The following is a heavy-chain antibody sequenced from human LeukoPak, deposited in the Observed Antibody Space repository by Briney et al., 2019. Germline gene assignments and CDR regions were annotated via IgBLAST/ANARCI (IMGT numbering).Heavy chain of an antibody. D-gene: IGHD3-10*01. CDR1: GFTFDDYV. V-gene: IGHV3-43*01. J-gene: IGHJ4*02. CDR2: ISWEGHTT. Sequence: PGGSLRLSCAASGFTFDDYVMHWVRQAPGKGLEWVALISWEGHTTYYADSVRGRFTISRDNSKNSLYLQMNSLRTEDTAFYYCTRDTDYGSSTNYFDSWGQGTLVSVSS. CDR3: TRDTDYGSSTNYFDS.